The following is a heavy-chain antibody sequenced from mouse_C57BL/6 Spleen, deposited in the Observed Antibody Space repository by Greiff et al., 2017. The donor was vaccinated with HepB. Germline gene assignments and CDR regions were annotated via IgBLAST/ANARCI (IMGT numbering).Heavy chain of an antibody. V-gene: IGHV1-81*01. D-gene: IGHD1-1*01. CDR2: IYPRSGNT. CDR3: ARPLITTVVAIDAMDY. Sequence: QVQLQQSGAELARPGASVKLSCKASGYTFTSYGISWVKQRTGQGLEWIGEIYPRSGNTYYNEKFKGKATLTADKSYSTAYMELRSLTSEDSAVYFCARPLITTVVAIDAMDYWGQGTSVTVSS. CDR1: GYTFTSYG. J-gene: IGHJ4*01.